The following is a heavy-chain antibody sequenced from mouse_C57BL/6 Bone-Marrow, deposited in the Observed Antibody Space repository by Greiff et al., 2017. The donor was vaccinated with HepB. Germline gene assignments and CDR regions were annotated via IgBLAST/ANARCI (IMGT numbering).Heavy chain of an antibody. Sequence: EVKLVESGGGLVQPGGSMKLSCVASGFTFSNYWMNWVRQSPEKGLEWVAQIRLKSDNYATHYAESVKGRFTISRDDSKSSVYLKMNNLRAEDTGIYYCTGGSTTVVFDYWGQGTTLTVSS. CDR1: GFTFSNYW. V-gene: IGHV6-3*01. CDR2: IRLKSDNYAT. CDR3: TGGSTTVVFDY. J-gene: IGHJ2*01. D-gene: IGHD1-1*01.